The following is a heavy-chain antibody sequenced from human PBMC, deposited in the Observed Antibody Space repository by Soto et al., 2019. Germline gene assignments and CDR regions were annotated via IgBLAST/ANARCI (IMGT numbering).Heavy chain of an antibody. CDR1: GYTFSNYG. V-gene: IGHV1-18*01. CDR2: ISDYNGNT. D-gene: IGHD3-10*01. Sequence: QVQLVQSGAEVRKPGASVKVSCKASGYTFSNYGLSWVRQAPGQGLEWMGWISDYNGNTHYAQKFQGRLIMTTGTATRTACGGLTSPTSAETAVYFCVREGYYSGSGTYSPASYYGMDVWGQGTTVTVSS. CDR3: VREGYYSGSGTYSPASYYGMDV. J-gene: IGHJ6*02.